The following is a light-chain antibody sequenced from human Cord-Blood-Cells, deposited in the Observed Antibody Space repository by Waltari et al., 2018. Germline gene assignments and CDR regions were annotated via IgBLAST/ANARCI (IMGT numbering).Light chain of an antibody. J-gene: IGKJ1*01. CDR3: QQSYSTPRT. V-gene: IGKV1-39*01. Sequence: DIQMTQSPSSLSASVGDRVTITCRASQSISSYLNWYQQKPGKAPKLLIYAASSLQSGAPSRFSGSGSGTDCTLSIRSLQPEDFATYYCQQSYSTPRTFGQGTKVEIK. CDR1: QSISSY. CDR2: AAS.